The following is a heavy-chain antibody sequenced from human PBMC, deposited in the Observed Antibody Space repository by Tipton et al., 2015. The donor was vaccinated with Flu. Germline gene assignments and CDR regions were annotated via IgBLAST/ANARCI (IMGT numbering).Heavy chain of an antibody. CDR1: GFTFSSYA. J-gene: IGHJ4*02. Sequence: GSLRLSCAASGFTFSSYAMSWVRQAPGKGLEWVSAFGGNGGTYYADSVKGRFTISRDNSKNTLYLQMDSLRAEDTAVYYCAKEGGWELSSPHFDYWGQGTLVTVSS. D-gene: IGHD1-26*01. CDR2: FGGNGGT. CDR3: AKEGGWELSSPHFDY. V-gene: IGHV3-23*01.